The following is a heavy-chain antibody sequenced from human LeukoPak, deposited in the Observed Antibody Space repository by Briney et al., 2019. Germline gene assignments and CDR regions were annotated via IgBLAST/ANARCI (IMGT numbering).Heavy chain of an antibody. CDR3: ARDSRSHCSSTACYGPYFDY. Sequence: GSLRLSCAASAFTISASGMSWVRQTSGKGLEWISYISSSGTIIYYADSVKGRFTIFRDSAKNSLFLQMNSLRAEDTAVYYCARDSRSHCSSTACYGPYFDYWGQGTLVTVSS. V-gene: IGHV3-48*01. D-gene: IGHD2-2*01. J-gene: IGHJ4*02. CDR1: AFTISASG. CDR2: ISSSGTII.